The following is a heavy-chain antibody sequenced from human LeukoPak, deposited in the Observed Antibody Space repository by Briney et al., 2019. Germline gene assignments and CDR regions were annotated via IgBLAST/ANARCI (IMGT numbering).Heavy chain of an antibody. Sequence: SETLSLTCAAYGGSFSGYYWSWVRQPPGKGLEWIGEINHIGSTNYNPYLKSRLTTSADTSTSHFSLLQRTGTAAETAVVYYARHGGGRAGYGLGGYPFGYWGQGTLVTVSS. J-gene: IGHJ4*02. CDR2: INHIGST. V-gene: IGHV4-34*01. CDR1: GGSFSGYY. CDR3: ARHGGGRAGYGLGGYPFGY. D-gene: IGHD3-10*01.